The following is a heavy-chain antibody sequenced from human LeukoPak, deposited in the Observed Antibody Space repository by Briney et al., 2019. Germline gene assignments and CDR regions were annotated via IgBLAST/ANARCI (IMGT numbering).Heavy chain of an antibody. CDR1: GFTFISYG. CDR3: AKDTVKVTTIRRVPHYMDV. V-gene: IGHV3-30*02. J-gene: IGHJ6*03. D-gene: IGHD5-12*01. CDR2: IRYDGSNK. Sequence: PGGSPRLSCAASGFTFISYGMHWVRQAPGKGLEWVTFIRYDGSNKYYADSVKGRFIISRDNSKNTLYLQMNSLRAEDTAVYYCAKDTVKVTTIRRVPHYMDVWGKGTTVTISS.